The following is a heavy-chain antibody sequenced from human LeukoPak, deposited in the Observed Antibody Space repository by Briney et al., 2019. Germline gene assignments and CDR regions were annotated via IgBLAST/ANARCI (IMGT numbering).Heavy chain of an antibody. J-gene: IGHJ6*02. CDR1: GYNFTSYD. D-gene: IGHD6-19*01. CDR2: MNPNSGNT. Sequence: ASVKVSCKASGYNFTSYDISWVRQAPGQGLEWMGWMNPNSGNTGYAQKFQGRVTMTRNTSISTAYMELSSLRSEDTAVYYCARAGQWLVPTYYYYYGMDVWGQGTTVTVSS. V-gene: IGHV1-8*02. CDR3: ARAGQWLVPTYYYYYGMDV.